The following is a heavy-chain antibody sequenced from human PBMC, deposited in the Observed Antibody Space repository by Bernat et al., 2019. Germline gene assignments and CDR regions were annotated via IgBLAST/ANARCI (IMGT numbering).Heavy chain of an antibody. CDR3: ARDRGSYNSGSIDY. Sequence: QVQLVESGGGVVQPGRSLRLSCAASGFTFSSYGMHWVRQAPGKGLEWVAVTWYNESNKYYADSVKGRFTISRDNSKNTLYLQMNGLRAEDTAVYCCARDRGSYNSGSIDYWGQGTLVTVSS. V-gene: IGHV3-33*01. J-gene: IGHJ4*02. D-gene: IGHD6-19*01. CDR2: TWYNESNK. CDR1: GFTFSSYG.